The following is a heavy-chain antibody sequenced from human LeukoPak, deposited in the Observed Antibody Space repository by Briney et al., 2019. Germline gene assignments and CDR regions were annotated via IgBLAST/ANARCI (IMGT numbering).Heavy chain of an antibody. Sequence: SVKVSCKASGGTFSSYAISWVRQAPGQGLEWMGGIIPIFGTANYAQKFQGRVTITTDESTSTAYMELSSLRSEDTAVYYCARSGYSYGFRRFDYWGQGNLVTVSS. CDR2: IIPIFGTA. D-gene: IGHD5-18*01. V-gene: IGHV1-69*05. CDR3: ARSGYSYGFRRFDY. J-gene: IGHJ4*02. CDR1: GGTFSSYA.